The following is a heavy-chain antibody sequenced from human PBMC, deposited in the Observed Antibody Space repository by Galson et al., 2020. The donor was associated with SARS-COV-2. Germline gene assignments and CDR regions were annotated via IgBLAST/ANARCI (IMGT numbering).Heavy chain of an antibody. CDR1: GYTFTTYW. V-gene: IGHV5-10-1*01. J-gene: IGHJ4*02. D-gene: IGHD1-26*01. CDR2: IDPSDSDM. CDR3: ARHEGVGAVFDY. Sequence: GESLKISCKGSGYTFTTYWISWVRQKPGKGLEWMARIDPSDSDMSFSPSFQGHVTMSADKSISTAYLHLSSLTAADTAIYYCARHEGVGAVFDYWGQGTLVTVSS.